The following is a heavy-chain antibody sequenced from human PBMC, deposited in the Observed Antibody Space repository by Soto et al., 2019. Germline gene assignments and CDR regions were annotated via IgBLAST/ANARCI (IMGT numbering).Heavy chain of an antibody. Sequence: QVQLQESGPGLVKPSETLSLSCTVSGDSVGSYYWSWIRQLPGRGLEWIGYIYISGNTNYNPSLKSRVTISRDTSKNQFSLNLKSVTAADTAVYYCARGVLRYYHYGMDVWGQGTTVTVSS. CDR3: ARGVLRYYHYGMDV. J-gene: IGHJ6*02. CDR2: IYISGNT. CDR1: GDSVGSYY. V-gene: IGHV4-59*02.